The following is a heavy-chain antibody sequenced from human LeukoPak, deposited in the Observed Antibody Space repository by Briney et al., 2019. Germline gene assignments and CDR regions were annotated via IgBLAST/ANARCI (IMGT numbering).Heavy chain of an antibody. CDR2: IKQDGSEK. D-gene: IGHD3-3*01. J-gene: IGHJ4*02. Sequence: GGSLRLSCAASGFTFSSYWMSWVRQAPGKGLEWVANIKQDGSEKYYVDSVKGRFTISRDNAKNSLYLQMNSLRAEDTAVYYCARVGRVSGDCVGFLEWLAPVDYWGQGTLVTASS. V-gene: IGHV3-7*03. CDR3: ARVGRVSGDCVGFLEWLAPVDY. CDR1: GFTFSSYW.